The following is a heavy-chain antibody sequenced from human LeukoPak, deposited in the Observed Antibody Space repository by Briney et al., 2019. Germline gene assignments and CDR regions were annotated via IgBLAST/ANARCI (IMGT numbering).Heavy chain of an antibody. J-gene: IGHJ3*02. CDR3: ARVGTEETPDDAFDI. CDR2: ISSSSRYI. V-gene: IGHV3-21*04. Sequence: GGSLRLSCAASGFTFSSYSMTWVRQAPGKGLEWVSSISSSSRYIYYADSMKGRFTISRDNAKNSLFLQMNSLRAEDTAVYYCARVGTEETPDDAFDIWGQGTMVTVSS. D-gene: IGHD1-1*01. CDR1: GFTFSSYS.